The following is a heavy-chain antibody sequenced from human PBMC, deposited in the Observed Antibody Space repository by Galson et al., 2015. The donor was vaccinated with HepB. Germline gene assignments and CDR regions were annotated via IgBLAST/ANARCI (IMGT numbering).Heavy chain of an antibody. CDR3: ARDPDQPGRSSPAFDY. J-gene: IGHJ4*02. CDR2: ISYDGSNK. D-gene: IGHD6-13*01. V-gene: IGHV3-30*04. CDR1: GFTFSSYA. Sequence: SLRLSCAASGFTFSSYAMHWVRQAPGKGLEWVAVISYDGSNKYYADSVKGRFTISRDNSKNTLYLQMNSLRAEDTAVYYCARDPDQPGRSSPAFDYWGQGTLVTVSS.